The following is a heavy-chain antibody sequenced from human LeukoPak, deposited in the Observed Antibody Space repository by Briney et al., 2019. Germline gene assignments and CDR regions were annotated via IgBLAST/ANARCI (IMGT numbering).Heavy chain of an antibody. CDR1: GYTFTSYY. D-gene: IGHD6-19*01. CDR2: INPSGGST. Sequence: GASVKVSCKASGYTFTSYYMHWVGQAPGQGLEWMGIINPSGGSTSYAQKFQGRVTMTRDTSTSTVYMELSSLRSEDTAVYYCARDGGDQWLVPSYYFDYWGQGTLVTVSS. V-gene: IGHV1-46*01. CDR3: ARDGGDQWLVPSYYFDY. J-gene: IGHJ4*02.